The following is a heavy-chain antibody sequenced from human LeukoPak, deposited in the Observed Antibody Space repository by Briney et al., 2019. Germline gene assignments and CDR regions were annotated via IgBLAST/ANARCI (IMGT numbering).Heavy chain of an antibody. CDR1: GGSISSYY. CDR3: ARLEAIAAAGFDY. D-gene: IGHD6-13*01. Sequence: SETLSLTCTVSGGSISSYYWSWIRHPAGKGLEWIGRIYTSGSTNYNPSLKSRVTMSVDTSKNQFSLKLSSVTAADTAVYYCARLEAIAAAGFDYWGQGTLVTVSS. V-gene: IGHV4-4*07. CDR2: IYTSGST. J-gene: IGHJ4*02.